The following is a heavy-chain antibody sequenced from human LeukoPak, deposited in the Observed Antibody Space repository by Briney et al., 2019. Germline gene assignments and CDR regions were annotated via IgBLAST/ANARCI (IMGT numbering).Heavy chain of an antibody. Sequence: GGSLRLSCAASGFTFSNYAMSWVRQAPGRGLEWVSAISGSSGLTYYADSVKGRFTTSRDNSKNTLFLQMNSLRAEDTAVYYCARRGESASYGDYRFDYWGQGTLVTVSS. J-gene: IGHJ4*02. CDR3: ARRGESASYGDYRFDY. V-gene: IGHV3-23*01. CDR2: ISGSSGLT. CDR1: GFTFSNYA. D-gene: IGHD4-17*01.